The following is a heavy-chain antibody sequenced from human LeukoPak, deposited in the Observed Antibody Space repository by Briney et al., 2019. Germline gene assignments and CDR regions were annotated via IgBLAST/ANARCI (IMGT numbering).Heavy chain of an antibody. CDR1: RFTFSSYV. Sequence: GGSLRLSCAASRFTFSSYVMSWVRQAPGKGLEWVSAISGGGGSTYYADSVKGRFTISRDNSKNTLYLQMNSLRAEDTAIHYCAKDLIQQQLVYFDYWGQGTLVTVSS. J-gene: IGHJ4*02. CDR2: ISGGGGST. D-gene: IGHD6-13*01. CDR3: AKDLIQQQLVYFDY. V-gene: IGHV3-23*01.